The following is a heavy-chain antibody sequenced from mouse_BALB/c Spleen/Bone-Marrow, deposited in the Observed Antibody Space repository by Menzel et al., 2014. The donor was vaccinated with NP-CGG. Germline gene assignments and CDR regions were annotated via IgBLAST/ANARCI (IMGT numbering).Heavy chain of an antibody. Sequence: VKLVESGPGLVAPSQSLSITCTISGFSLISYGVHWVRQPPGKGLEWLVVIWSDGSTTYNSALKSRLSISKDNSKSQVFLKMNSPLTDDTAIYYCARHDGYFGAVDYWGQGTSVTVSS. CDR1: GFSLISYG. CDR3: ARHDGYFGAVDY. D-gene: IGHD2-3*01. CDR2: IWSDGST. V-gene: IGHV2-6-1*01. J-gene: IGHJ4*01.